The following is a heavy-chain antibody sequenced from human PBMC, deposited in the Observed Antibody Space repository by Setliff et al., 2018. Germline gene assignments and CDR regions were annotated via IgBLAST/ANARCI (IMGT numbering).Heavy chain of an antibody. D-gene: IGHD4-17*01. CDR3: ARGLTTVAKWLNY. Sequence: GGSLRLSCAASGFTFSSYAMSWVRQAPGKGLEWVSAITGSAARTYYADSVKGRFTISRDNSKNTLYLQMNSLRAEDTAVYYCARGLTTVAKWLNYWGQETLVTVSS. CDR2: ITGSAART. J-gene: IGHJ4*02. CDR1: GFTFSSYA. V-gene: IGHV3-23*01.